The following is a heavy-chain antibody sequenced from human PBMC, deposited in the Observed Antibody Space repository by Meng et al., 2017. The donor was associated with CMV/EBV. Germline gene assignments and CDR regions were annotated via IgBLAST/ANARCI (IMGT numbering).Heavy chain of an antibody. V-gene: IGHV1-2*02. Sequence: ASVKVSCKASGYTFTGYYMHWVRQAPGQGLEWMGWINPNSGGTNYAQKFQGKVTMTRDTSISTAYMELSRLRSDDTAVYYCARDHGIAAAGGLYWGQGTLVTVSS. D-gene: IGHD6-13*01. CDR2: INPNSGGT. CDR3: ARDHGIAAAGGLY. CDR1: GYTFTGYY. J-gene: IGHJ4*02.